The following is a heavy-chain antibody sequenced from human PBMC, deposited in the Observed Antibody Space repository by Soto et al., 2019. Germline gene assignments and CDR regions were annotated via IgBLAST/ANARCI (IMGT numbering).Heavy chain of an antibody. V-gene: IGHV3-15*01. D-gene: IGHD2-2*01. CDR3: TTDIVVVPAEYYFDY. J-gene: IGHJ4*02. CDR2: IKSKTDGGTT. Sequence: GGSLRLSCAASGFTFSNAWMSWVRQAPGKGLEWVGRIKSKTDGGTTDYAAPVKGRFTISRDDSKNTLYLQMNSLKTEDTAVYYCTTDIVVVPAEYYFDYWGQGTLVTVSS. CDR1: GFTFSNAW.